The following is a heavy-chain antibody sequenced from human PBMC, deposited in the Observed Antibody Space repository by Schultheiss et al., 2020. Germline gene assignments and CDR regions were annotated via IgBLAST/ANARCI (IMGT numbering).Heavy chain of an antibody. J-gene: IGHJ6*02. V-gene: IGHV1-8*02. D-gene: IGHD3-22*01. Sequence: ASVKVSCKASGGTFSSYAISWVRQAPGQGLEWMGWMNPNSGNTGYAQKFQGRVTMTRNTSISTAYMELSSLRSEDTAVYYCARVLTMTPYYYYGMDVWGQGTTVTVSS. CDR1: GGTFSSYA. CDR3: ARVLTMTPYYYYGMDV. CDR2: MNPNSGNT.